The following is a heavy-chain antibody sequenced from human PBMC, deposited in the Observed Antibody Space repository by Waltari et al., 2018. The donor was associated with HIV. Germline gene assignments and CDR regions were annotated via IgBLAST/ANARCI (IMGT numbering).Heavy chain of an antibody. CDR1: GFTFSSYS. Sequence: EVQLVESGGGLVQPGGSLRHSCAASGFTFSSYSMNWVRQAPGKGREWVSYISSSGSTIYYADSVRGRFTISRDNAKNSRYLQLNSLRAEDTAVYDCARDYSGTYADFDYWGQGTLVTVSS. D-gene: IGHD1-26*01. CDR3: ARDYSGTYADFDY. J-gene: IGHJ4*02. CDR2: ISSSGSTI. V-gene: IGHV3-48*01.